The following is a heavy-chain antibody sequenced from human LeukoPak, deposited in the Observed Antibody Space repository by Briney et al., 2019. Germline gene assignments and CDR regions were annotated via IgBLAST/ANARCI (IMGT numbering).Heavy chain of an antibody. CDR1: EYIFNTYW. J-gene: IGHJ4*02. D-gene: IGHD2-2*01. Sequence: GESLKISCEGSEYIFNTYWIGWVRQMPGKGLEWIGSISPADSDTTYNPSFQGQVTISADDSISTAYLQWSSLRASDTALYYCARTEGTPYQLDYWGQGTLVTVSS. CDR3: ARTEGTPYQLDY. V-gene: IGHV5-51*01. CDR2: ISPADSDT.